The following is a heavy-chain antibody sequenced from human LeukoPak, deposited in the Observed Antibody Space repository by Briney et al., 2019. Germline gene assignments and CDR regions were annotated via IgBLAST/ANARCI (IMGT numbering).Heavy chain of an antibody. CDR1: GFTFSAYA. Sequence: GGSLRLSCLASGFTFSAYAMHWVRQAPGKGLEWVALISYDGSDKNYADSVKGRFTISRDNSKNTLYMQMNSLRAEDTAVYYCAKGIDSSGYWADYWGQGTLVTVSS. J-gene: IGHJ4*02. D-gene: IGHD3-22*01. CDR3: AKGIDSSGYWADY. CDR2: ISYDGSDK. V-gene: IGHV3-30*04.